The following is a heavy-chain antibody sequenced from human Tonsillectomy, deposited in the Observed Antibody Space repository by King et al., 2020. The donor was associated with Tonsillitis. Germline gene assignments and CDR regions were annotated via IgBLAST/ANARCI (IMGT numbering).Heavy chain of an antibody. CDR1: GFTFSNYH. CDR3: ASARI. V-gene: IGHV3-48*04. D-gene: IGHD1-14*01. J-gene: IGHJ4*02. Sequence: QLVQSGGDLVQPGGSLRLSCAASGFTFSNYHMNWVRQAPGKGLEWVSYISAGSSDIYYTDSVKGRSTVSRDNARNSLYLQMNSLRAEDTAVYYCASARIRGQGTLVTVSS. CDR2: ISAGSSDI.